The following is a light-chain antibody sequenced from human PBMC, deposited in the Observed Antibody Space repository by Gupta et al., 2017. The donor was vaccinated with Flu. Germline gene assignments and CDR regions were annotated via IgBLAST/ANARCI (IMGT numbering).Light chain of an antibody. V-gene: IGKV4-1*01. J-gene: IGKJ4*01. CDR1: QSVLYSSNNKNY. Sequence: DIVMTQSPDSLAVSLGERATINCKSSQSVLYSSNNKNYLAWYQQKPEQPPKLLIYWASTRGSGVPDRFSGGGSGTDFALTNSRLQAEDVAVYYCQEYYSTPLPFGGGTKVEIK. CDR2: WAS. CDR3: QEYYSTPLP.